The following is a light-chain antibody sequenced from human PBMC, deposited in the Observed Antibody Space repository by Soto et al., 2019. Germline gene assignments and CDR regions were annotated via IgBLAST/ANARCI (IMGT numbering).Light chain of an antibody. V-gene: IGLV1-44*01. CDR1: SSDVGSNT. CDR2: SND. Sequence: QSVLTQPPSASATPGQRVTISCSGRSSDVGSNTVNWYQPSPGAAPKLLIYSNDQRPSGVPDRFSASKSGTSASLAISGLQSEDEADYYCATWDDSLFGHVFGTGTKAPS. J-gene: IGLJ1*01. CDR3: ATWDDSLFGHV.